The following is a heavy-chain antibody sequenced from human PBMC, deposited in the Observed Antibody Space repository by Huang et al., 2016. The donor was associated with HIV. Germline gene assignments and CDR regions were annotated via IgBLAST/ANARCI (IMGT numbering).Heavy chain of an antibody. Sequence: EVQLVESGGGLVQPGRSLRLSCAASGFTFDDYALHWVRQAPGKGLEWGSGISWNSATIGEADSVKGRFTISRDNAKNSLYLQMNSLRAEDMALYYCAKSPYYDILTGYYDYWGQGTLVTVSS. J-gene: IGHJ4*02. D-gene: IGHD3-9*01. CDR1: GFTFDDYA. CDR3: AKSPYYDILTGYYDY. V-gene: IGHV3-9*03. CDR2: ISWNSATI.